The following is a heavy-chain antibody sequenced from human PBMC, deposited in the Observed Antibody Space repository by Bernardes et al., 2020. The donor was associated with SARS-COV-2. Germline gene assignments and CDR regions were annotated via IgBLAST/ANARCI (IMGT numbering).Heavy chain of an antibody. Sequence: GGSLRLSCEASGFTFSNYWMHWVRQAPGKGLVWVSRINIDSSGTTYYTDSVKGRFTISRDKSKNTLYLQMNSLRAEDTAVYYCARGLVFFDYWGQGTLVTVSS. J-gene: IGHJ4*02. D-gene: IGHD3-3*01. V-gene: IGHV3-74*01. CDR1: GFTFSNYW. CDR3: ARGLVFFDY. CDR2: INIDSSGTT.